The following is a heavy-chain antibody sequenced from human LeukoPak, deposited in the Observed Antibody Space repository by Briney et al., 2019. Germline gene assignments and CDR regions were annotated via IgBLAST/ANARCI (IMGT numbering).Heavy chain of an antibody. J-gene: IGHJ4*02. V-gene: IGHV3-33*01. D-gene: IGHD6-13*01. CDR2: IWYDGINK. Sequence: GGSLRLSCAASGLTFSSYGMHWVRQAPGKGLEWVAVIWYDGINKFHADSVRGRFTISRDNSKNTVYLQMNSLRAEDTAVYYCTRERKSGIAAFDYWGQGTLVTVSS. CDR1: GLTFSSYG. CDR3: TRERKSGIAAFDY.